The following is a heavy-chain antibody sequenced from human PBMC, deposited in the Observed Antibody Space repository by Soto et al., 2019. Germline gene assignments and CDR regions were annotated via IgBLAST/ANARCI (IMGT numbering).Heavy chain of an antibody. Sequence: PGESLKISCKGSGYSFTSGLISWVRQMPGKGQEWMGRIDPSDSYTNYSPSFQGHVTISADKSISTAYLQWSSLKASDTAMYYCASPLPEAARPYCYCGMDVWGQGTTVTVSS. D-gene: IGHD6-6*01. CDR1: GYSFTSGL. CDR2: IDPSDSYT. J-gene: IGHJ6*02. CDR3: ASPLPEAARPYCYCGMDV. V-gene: IGHV5-10-1*01.